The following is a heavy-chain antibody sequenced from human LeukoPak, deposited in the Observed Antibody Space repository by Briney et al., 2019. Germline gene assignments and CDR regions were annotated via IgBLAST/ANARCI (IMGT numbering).Heavy chain of an antibody. Sequence: GGSLRLSCAASGFTFSSYGMHWVHQAPGKGLEWVAVIWYDGSNKYYADSVKGRFTISRDNSKNTLYLQMNSLRAEDTAVYYCARVDIAAAGTLYYGVDVWGQGTTVTVSS. CDR2: IWYDGSNK. V-gene: IGHV3-33*01. J-gene: IGHJ6*02. CDR3: ARVDIAAAGTLYYGVDV. D-gene: IGHD6-13*01. CDR1: GFTFSSYG.